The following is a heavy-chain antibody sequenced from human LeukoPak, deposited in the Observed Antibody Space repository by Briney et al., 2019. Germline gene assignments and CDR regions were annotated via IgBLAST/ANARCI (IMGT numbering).Heavy chain of an antibody. CDR3: SITMIVVGSGSAYMDV. CDR2: IYSGGST. J-gene: IGHJ6*03. Sequence: GGSLRLSCAASGFTVSSNYMSWVRQAPGKGLEWVSVIYSGGSTYYADSVKGRFTISRDNSKNTLYLQMNSLRAEDTAVYYCSITMIVVGSGSAYMDVWGKGTTVTISS. V-gene: IGHV3-53*01. D-gene: IGHD3-22*01. CDR1: GFTVSSNY.